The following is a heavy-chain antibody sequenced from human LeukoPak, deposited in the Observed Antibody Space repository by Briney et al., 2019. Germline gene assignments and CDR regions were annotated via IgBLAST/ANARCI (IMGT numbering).Heavy chain of an antibody. Sequence: GGSLRVSCAASGFIFSDYYLTWIRQAPEKGLEWVGYISSSGSAIYYGASVQGRFTISRANAQNSLYLQMDSLRAEATAVYYCATDLTGTTYVYWGQGSLGTVSS. D-gene: IGHD1-14*01. CDR2: ISSSGSAI. V-gene: IGHV3-11*04. CDR3: ATDLTGTTYVY. J-gene: IGHJ4*02. CDR1: GFIFSDYY.